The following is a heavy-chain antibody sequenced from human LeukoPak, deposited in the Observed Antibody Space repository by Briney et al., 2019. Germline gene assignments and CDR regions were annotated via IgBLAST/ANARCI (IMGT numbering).Heavy chain of an antibody. J-gene: IGHJ4*02. CDR3: AREGSRRVFDY. V-gene: IGHV4-34*01. D-gene: IGHD6-13*01. CDR1: GGSFSGYY. Sequence: PSETLSLTCAVYGGSFSGYYWSWIRQPPGKGLAWIGEINHSGSTNYNPSLKSRVTISVDTSKNQFSLKLSSVTAADTAVYYCAREGSRRVFDYWGQGTLVTVSS. CDR2: INHSGST.